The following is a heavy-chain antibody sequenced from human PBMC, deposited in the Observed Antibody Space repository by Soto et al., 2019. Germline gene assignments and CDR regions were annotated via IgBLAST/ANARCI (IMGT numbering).Heavy chain of an antibody. D-gene: IGHD3-3*01. CDR1: GFTFSSYA. Sequence: EVQLLESGGGLVQPGGSLRLSCAASGFTFSSYAMSWVRQAPGKGLEWVSAISGSGGSTYYADSVKGRFTISRDNSKNTLYLQMNSLRAEDTAVYYCAKRPYYDFWSGYYFQHWGQGTLVTVSS. V-gene: IGHV3-23*01. J-gene: IGHJ1*01. CDR2: ISGSGGST. CDR3: AKRPYYDFWSGYYFQH.